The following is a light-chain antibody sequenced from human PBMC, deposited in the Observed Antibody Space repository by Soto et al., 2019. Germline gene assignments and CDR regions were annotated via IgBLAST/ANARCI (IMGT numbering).Light chain of an antibody. CDR3: QHYNSYSEA. CDR2: KAS. J-gene: IGKJ1*01. CDR1: QTISSW. V-gene: IGKV1-5*03. Sequence: DIQMTQSPSTLSASVGDRVTITCRASQTISSWLAWYQQKPGKAPKLLIYKASTLKSGVPSRFSGSGSVTEFTPTISSLQPDDFATYYCQHYNSYSEAFGQATKVDIK.